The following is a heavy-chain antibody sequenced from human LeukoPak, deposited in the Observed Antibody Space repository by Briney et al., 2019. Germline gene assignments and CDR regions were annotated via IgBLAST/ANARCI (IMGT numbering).Heavy chain of an antibody. Sequence: SETLSLTCAVYGGSFSGYYWSWIRQHPGKGLEWIGYIYYSGSTYYNPSLKSRVTISVDTSKNQFSLKLSSVTAADTAVYYCARGGAYSYGYSWFDPWGQGTLVTVSS. CDR3: ARGGAYSYGYSWFDP. CDR2: IYYSGST. J-gene: IGHJ5*02. D-gene: IGHD5-18*01. V-gene: IGHV4-31*11. CDR1: GGSFSGYY.